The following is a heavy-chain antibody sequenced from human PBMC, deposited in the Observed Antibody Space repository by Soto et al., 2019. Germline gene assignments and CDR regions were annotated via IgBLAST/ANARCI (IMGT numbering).Heavy chain of an antibody. J-gene: IGHJ4*02. Sequence: EVQLVESGGGLVKPGGSLRLSCAASGFTFSSFTMNWVRQAPGKGLEWVSSISSASNYIYYADSVKGRFTISRDNAKNSLYVQMNSLRAEDTAVYYCARGYGALDYWGQGALATVSS. CDR2: ISSASNYI. CDR3: ARGYGALDY. D-gene: IGHD5-12*01. CDR1: GFTFSSFT. V-gene: IGHV3-21*01.